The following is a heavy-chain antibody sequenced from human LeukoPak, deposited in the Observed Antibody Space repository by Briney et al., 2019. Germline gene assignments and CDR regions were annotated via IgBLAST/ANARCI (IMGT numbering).Heavy chain of an antibody. J-gene: IGHJ4*02. D-gene: IGHD6-13*01. V-gene: IGHV5-51*01. CDR2: IYPGDSDT. Sequence: ESLKISCKGSGYSFTSYWIGWVRQMPGKGLEWMGIIYPGDSDTRYSPSFQGQVTISADKSISTAYLQWSSLKASDTAMYYCARHVVSSSSRCNFDYWGQGTLVTVSS. CDR1: GYSFTSYW. CDR3: ARHVVSSSSRCNFDY.